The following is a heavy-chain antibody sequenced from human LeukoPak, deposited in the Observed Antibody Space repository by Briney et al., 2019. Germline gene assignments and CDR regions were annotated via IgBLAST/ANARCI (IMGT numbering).Heavy chain of an antibody. Sequence: EGSLRLSCAASGFTFSSYAMHWVRQAPGKGLEWVAVISYDGSNKYYADSVKGRFTISRDNSKNTLYLQMNSLRAEDTAVYYCARASGGYYYDSSGYYNWGQGTLVTVSS. V-gene: IGHV3-30-3*01. CDR2: ISYDGSNK. J-gene: IGHJ4*02. CDR1: GFTFSSYA. D-gene: IGHD3-22*01. CDR3: ARASGGYYYDSSGYYN.